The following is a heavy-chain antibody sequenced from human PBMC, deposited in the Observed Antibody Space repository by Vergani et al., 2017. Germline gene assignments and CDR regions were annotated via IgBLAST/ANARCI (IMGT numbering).Heavy chain of an antibody. V-gene: IGHV3-23*01. J-gene: IGHJ4*02. Sequence: EVQLLESGGGLVQPGGSLRLSCAASGFTFSSYAMSWVRQAPGKGLEWVSAISGSGGSTYYADSVKGRFTISRDNSKNTLYLQMNRLRAEDTAVYYCAKDISYGDYGDKEGFDYWGQGTLVTVSS. D-gene: IGHD4-17*01. CDR1: GFTFSSYA. CDR3: AKDISYGDYGDKEGFDY. CDR2: ISGSGGST.